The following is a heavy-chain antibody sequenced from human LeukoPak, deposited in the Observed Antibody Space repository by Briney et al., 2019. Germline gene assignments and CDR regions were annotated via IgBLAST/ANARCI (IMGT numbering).Heavy chain of an antibody. V-gene: IGHV3-23*01. D-gene: IGHD3-10*01. CDR2: ISGSGT. Sequence: GGSLRLSCTTPKFNFHNYGLTWVRQAPGKELEWVSSISGSGTQYAASVQGRFTISRDNSKNTLYLQMNSLRAEDTAVYYCARRRFGVSLLDAFDIWGQGTMVTVSS. J-gene: IGHJ3*02. CDR1: KFNFHNYG. CDR3: ARRRFGVSLLDAFDI.